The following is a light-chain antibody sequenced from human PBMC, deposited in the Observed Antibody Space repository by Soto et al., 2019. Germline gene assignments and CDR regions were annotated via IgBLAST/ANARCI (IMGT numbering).Light chain of an antibody. CDR1: QTISSW. CDR3: QQRSNWPLT. J-gene: IGKJ4*01. V-gene: IGKV1-5*03. CDR2: KAS. Sequence: DIQMTQSPSTLSGSVGDRVTITCRASQTISSWLAWYQQKPGKAPKLLIYKASTLKSGVPSRFSGSGSGTDFTLTISSLEPEDFALYYCQQRSNWPLTFGGGTKVDIK.